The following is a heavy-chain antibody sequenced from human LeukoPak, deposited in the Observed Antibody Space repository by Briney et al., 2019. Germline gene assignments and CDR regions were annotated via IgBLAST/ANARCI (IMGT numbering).Heavy chain of an antibody. V-gene: IGHV3-33*01. Sequence: GGSLRLSCAACGFTFSSYGMHWVRQAPGKGLEWGAVIWYDGSNKYYADSVKGRFTTSRDNSKNTLYLQMNSLRAEDTAVYYCARGQWFGELLGWFDPWGQGTLVTVSS. J-gene: IGHJ5*02. D-gene: IGHD3-10*01. CDR3: ARGQWFGELLGWFDP. CDR1: GFTFSSYG. CDR2: IWYDGSNK.